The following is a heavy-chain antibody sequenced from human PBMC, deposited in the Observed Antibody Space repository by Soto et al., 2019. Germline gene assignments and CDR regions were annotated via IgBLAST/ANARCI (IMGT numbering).Heavy chain of an antibody. CDR1: GGSFSGYY. D-gene: IGHD2-15*01. V-gene: IGHV4-34*01. J-gene: IGHJ3*02. CDR3: ARVSEDIVVVVAATADAFDI. Sequence: SXTLSLTCAVYGGSFSGYYWSWIRQPPGKGLEWIGEINHSGSTNYNPSLKSRVTTSVDTSKNQFSLKLSSVTAADTAVYYCARVSEDIVVVVAATADAFDIWGQGTMVTVSS. CDR2: INHSGST.